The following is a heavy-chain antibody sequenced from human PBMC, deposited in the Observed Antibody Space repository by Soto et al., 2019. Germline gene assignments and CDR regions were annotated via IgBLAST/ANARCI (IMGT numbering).Heavy chain of an antibody. CDR1: GYTFTSYA. V-gene: IGHV1-3*01. Sequence: ASVKVSCKASGYTFTSYAMHWVRQAPGQRLEWMGWINAGNGNTKYSQKFRGRVTITRDTSASTAYMELSSLRSEDTAVYYCAREGHCSSTSCYYYYMDVWGKGTTVTVSS. D-gene: IGHD2-2*01. J-gene: IGHJ6*03. CDR2: INAGNGNT. CDR3: AREGHCSSTSCYYYYMDV.